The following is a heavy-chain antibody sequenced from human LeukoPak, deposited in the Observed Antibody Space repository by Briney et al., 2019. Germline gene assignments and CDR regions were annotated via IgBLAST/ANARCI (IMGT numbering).Heavy chain of an antibody. D-gene: IGHD2-21*02. V-gene: IGHV3-23*01. CDR2: TTDSGAST. J-gene: IGHJ4*02. Sequence: GGSLRLSCAASGFSFWSYGMSWVRQAPGKGLEWVSTTTDSGASTWYADSVKGRFTISRDNSKNTLQLQMNSLRAADTAVYYCARRDVVVTGHYFDYWGQGILVTVSS. CDR1: GFSFWSYG. CDR3: ARRDVVVTGHYFDY.